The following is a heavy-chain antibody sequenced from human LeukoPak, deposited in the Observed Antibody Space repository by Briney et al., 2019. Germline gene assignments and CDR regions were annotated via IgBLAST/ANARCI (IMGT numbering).Heavy chain of an antibody. CDR2: MKPNSGNT. V-gene: IGHV1-8*01. Sequence: GASVKVSCKASGYTFTSYDINWVRQATGQGLEWMGWMKPNSGNTGYAQKFQGRVTMTRNTSISTAYMELSSLRSEDTAVYYCASRIAARPNRKWFDPWGQGTLVTVSS. J-gene: IGHJ5*02. CDR1: GYTFTSYD. D-gene: IGHD6-6*01. CDR3: ASRIAARPNRKWFDP.